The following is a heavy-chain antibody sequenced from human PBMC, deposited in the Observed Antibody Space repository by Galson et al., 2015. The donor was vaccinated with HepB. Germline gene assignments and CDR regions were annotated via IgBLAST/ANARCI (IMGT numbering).Heavy chain of an antibody. CDR1: GFAFSTYS. CDR3: ARADSDISGHSVIYAFDM. J-gene: IGHJ3*02. V-gene: IGHV3-21*01. Sequence: SLRLSCAASGFAFSTYSMNWVRQAPGKGLEWVSSISSRSSHIYYAESVKGRFTISRDNAKNSLYLQVNSLRAEDTAVYYCARADSDISGHSVIYAFDMWGQGTMVTVSS. D-gene: IGHD3-22*01. CDR2: ISSRSSHI.